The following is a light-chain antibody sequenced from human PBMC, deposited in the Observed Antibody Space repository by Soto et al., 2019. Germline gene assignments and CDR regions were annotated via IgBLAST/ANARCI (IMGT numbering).Light chain of an antibody. CDR3: QLYGNSSIT. CDR2: GAS. J-gene: IGKJ5*01. CDR1: QSVSSSY. V-gene: IGKV3-20*01. Sequence: EIVLTQSPATLSSFPCDRVTLSCRASQSVSSSYLAWYQQKPGQAPRLLIYGASSRATGIPDRLSGSGSGTDFTLTISRLEPEDFAVYYCQLYGNSSITFGQGTRLEIK.